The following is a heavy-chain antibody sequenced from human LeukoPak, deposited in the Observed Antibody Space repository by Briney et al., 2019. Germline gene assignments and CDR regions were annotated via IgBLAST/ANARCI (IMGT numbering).Heavy chain of an antibody. V-gene: IGHV3-30-3*01. CDR1: GFTFSGYA. J-gene: IGHJ4*02. CDR3: AREDGSSSYLFDY. D-gene: IGHD6-6*01. CDR2: ISYDGSNK. Sequence: GRSLRLSCAPSGFTFSGYAMHWVRQAPRKGVEGVAVISYDGSNKYYADSVKGRFTISRDNSKNTLYLQMNSLRAEDTAVYYCAREDGSSSYLFDYWGQGTLVTVSS.